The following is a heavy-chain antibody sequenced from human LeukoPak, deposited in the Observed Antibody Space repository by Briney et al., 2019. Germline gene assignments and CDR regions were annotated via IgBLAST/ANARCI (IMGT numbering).Heavy chain of an antibody. CDR1: GFTFSSYA. CDR2: ISYDGSNK. V-gene: IGHV3-30-3*01. D-gene: IGHD4-17*01. J-gene: IGHJ4*02. CDR3: ARDLYGDYLDYFDY. Sequence: PGGPLRLSCAASGFTFSSYAMHWVRQAPGKGLEWMAVISYDGSNKYYPNSVKGRFTISRDNSKNTLYLQMDSLRAEDTAVYYCARDLYGDYLDYFDYWGQGTLVTVSS.